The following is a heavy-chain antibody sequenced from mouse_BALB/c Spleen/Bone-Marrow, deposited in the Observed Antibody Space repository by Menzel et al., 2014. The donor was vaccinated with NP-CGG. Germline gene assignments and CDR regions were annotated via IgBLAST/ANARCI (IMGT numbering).Heavy chain of an antibody. CDR3: TNYRDD. J-gene: IGHJ2*01. CDR1: GYTFTSYW. Sequence: QVQLQQPGAELVKPGASVKLSCKASGYTFTSYWMHWVKLRPGPGFAWLGEINPSNGGTNYNEKVKRKATLTVDKSSSTAYMQLSSLTPGASPLYKGTNYRDDWGQGTTLTVSS. CDR2: INPSNGGT. D-gene: IGHD5-5*01. V-gene: IGHV1S16*01.